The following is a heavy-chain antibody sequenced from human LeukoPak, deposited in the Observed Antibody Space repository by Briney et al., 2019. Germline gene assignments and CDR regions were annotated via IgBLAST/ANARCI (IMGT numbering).Heavy chain of an antibody. Sequence: GGSLRLSCAASGFTFSSHWMHWVRQAPGKGLVCVSCINSDGSSTSYADSVKGRSTISRDNAKNTLYLQMNSLRAEDTAVYYCARANYGSGSFYAVDVWGKGTTVTVSS. D-gene: IGHD3-10*01. CDR2: INSDGSST. CDR3: ARANYGSGSFYAVDV. J-gene: IGHJ6*04. CDR1: GFTFSSHW. V-gene: IGHV3-74*01.